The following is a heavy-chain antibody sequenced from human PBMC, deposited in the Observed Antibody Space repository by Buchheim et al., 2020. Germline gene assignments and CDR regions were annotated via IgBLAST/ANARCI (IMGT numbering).Heavy chain of an antibody. CDR1: GYTFSTYY. D-gene: IGHD5-12*01. V-gene: IGHV1-46*01. J-gene: IGHJ4*02. CDR3: ARGYSYGSSYFDY. CDR2: INSSGGSA. Sequence: QVQLVQSGAEVKKPGASVKVSCKASGYTFSTYYMHWVRQAPGQGPEWMGLINSSGGSASYAQKVQGRVTMTRDTSTRIVYMELSSLRSEDTAVYYCARGYSYGSSYFDYWGQGTL.